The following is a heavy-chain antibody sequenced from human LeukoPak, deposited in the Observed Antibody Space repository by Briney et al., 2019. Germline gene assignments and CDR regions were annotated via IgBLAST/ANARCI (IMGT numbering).Heavy chain of an antibody. CDR3: ARESSSSDHLFFDY. J-gene: IGHJ4*02. Sequence: GASVKVSCKASGYTFTGYYMHWVRQAPGQGLEWMGWINPNSGGTNYAQKFQGRVTMTRDTSISTAYMELSRLRSDDTAVYYYARESSSSDHLFFDYWGQGTLVTVSS. D-gene: IGHD6-6*01. CDR2: INPNSGGT. CDR1: GYTFTGYY. V-gene: IGHV1-2*02.